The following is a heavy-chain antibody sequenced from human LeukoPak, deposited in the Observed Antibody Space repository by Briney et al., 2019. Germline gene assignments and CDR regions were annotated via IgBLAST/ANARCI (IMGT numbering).Heavy chain of an antibody. CDR1: GDSVSSNSAA. D-gene: IGHD3-22*01. V-gene: IGHV6-1*01. Sequence: SQTLSLTCAISGDSVSSNSAAWNWIRQSPSRGLEWLGRTYYRSKWNNDYAVSVKSRITINPDTSKNQFSLQLNSVAPEDTAVYYCARGTMIVVVKEDYWGQGTLVTVSS. CDR2: TYYRSKWNN. J-gene: IGHJ4*02. CDR3: ARGTMIVVVKEDY.